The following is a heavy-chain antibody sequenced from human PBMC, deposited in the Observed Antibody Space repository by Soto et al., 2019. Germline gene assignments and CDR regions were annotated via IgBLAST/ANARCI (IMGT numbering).Heavy chain of an antibody. CDR1: GGTFSSYT. J-gene: IGHJ4*02. CDR2: ISPIFGTP. Sequence: QVQLVQSGAEVKKPGSSVTISCKASGGTFSSYTISWVRQAPGQGLKWMAGISPIFGTPIYEQKFQDRVTITADDSTMTAYMEMNRLTSEDTAVYYCARVVVGSRLSLDYWGQGTLVTISS. V-gene: IGHV1-69*01. D-gene: IGHD1-26*01. CDR3: ARVVVGSRLSLDY.